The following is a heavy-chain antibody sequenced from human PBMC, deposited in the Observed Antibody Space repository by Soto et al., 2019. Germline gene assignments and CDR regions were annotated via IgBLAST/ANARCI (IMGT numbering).Heavy chain of an antibody. Sequence: QVQLVQSGGEVKKPGASVRLSCKTSGYTFTTYGVGWVRQAPGQGLEWLGWSSTYNDDTNYAQKLQGRVTMTTDTSTSTAYMELRSLTSDDTAIYYCARVGYGSSFTDFWGQGTLGTVSS. J-gene: IGHJ4*02. V-gene: IGHV1-18*01. D-gene: IGHD6-19*01. CDR1: GYTFTTYG. CDR3: ARVGYGSSFTDF. CDR2: SSTYNDDT.